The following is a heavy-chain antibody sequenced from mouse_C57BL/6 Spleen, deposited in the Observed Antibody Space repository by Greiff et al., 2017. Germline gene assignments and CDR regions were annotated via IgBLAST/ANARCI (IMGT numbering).Heavy chain of an antibody. CDR3: ARSIYYDYGRAMDY. Sequence: VQLQQPGAELVRPGTSVKLSCKASGYTFTSYWMHWVKQRPGQGLEWIVVIDPSDSYTNYNQKFKGKATLTVDTSSSTAYMQLSSLTSEDSAVYYCARSIYYDYGRAMDYWGQGTSVTVSS. D-gene: IGHD2-4*01. CDR1: GYTFTSYW. V-gene: IGHV1-59*01. CDR2: IDPSDSYT. J-gene: IGHJ4*01.